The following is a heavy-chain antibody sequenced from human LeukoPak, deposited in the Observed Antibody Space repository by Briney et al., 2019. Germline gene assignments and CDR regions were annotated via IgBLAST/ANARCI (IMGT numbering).Heavy chain of an antibody. V-gene: IGHV4-39*01. Sequence: PSETLSLTCTLSGGSISSSSYYWGWIRQPPGKWLEWIGSIYYSGSTYYNPSLKSRVTISVDTSENQFSLKLSSVTAADTAVYYCARHFSKAAGPPGCLDNWGQGTLVTVFS. CDR3: ARHFSKAAGPPGCLDN. CDR2: IYYSGST. J-gene: IGHJ4*02. CDR1: GGSISSSSYY. D-gene: IGHD6-25*01.